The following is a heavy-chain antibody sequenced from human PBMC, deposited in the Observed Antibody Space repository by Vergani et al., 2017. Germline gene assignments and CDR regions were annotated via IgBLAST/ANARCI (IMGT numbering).Heavy chain of an antibody. CDR2: LTGGGGST. CDR3: AKIQVGQYYFDY. CDR1: GFTFSTYA. V-gene: IGHV3-23*01. Sequence: EVQLLESGGSLKQPGGSVRLSCAASGFTFSTYAMHWVRQAPGKGLEWVSALTGGGGSTYYADSFKGRFIISRDNSRDTLYLQMNSLRAEDTAVYYCAKIQVGQYYFDYWGQGTLVTVSS. J-gene: IGHJ4*02. D-gene: IGHD2-2*01.